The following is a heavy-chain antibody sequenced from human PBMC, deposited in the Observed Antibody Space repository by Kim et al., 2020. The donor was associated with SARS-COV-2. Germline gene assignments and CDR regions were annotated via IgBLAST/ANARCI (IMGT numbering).Heavy chain of an antibody. J-gene: IGHJ4*02. CDR3: TRDPSRRSDY. V-gene: IGHV3-11*06. Sequence: YAESVKGRFTISRDDAKKEVYLQMNSLRAEDMAVYYCTRDPSRRSDYWGQGTLVTVSS.